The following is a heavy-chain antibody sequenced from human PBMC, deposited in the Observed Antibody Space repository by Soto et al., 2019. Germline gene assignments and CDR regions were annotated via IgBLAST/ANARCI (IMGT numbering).Heavy chain of an antibody. CDR1: GYTFTSYY. Sequence: ASVKVSCKASGYTFTSYYMHWVRQAPGQGLEWMGIINPSGGSTSYAQKFQGRVTMTRDTSTSTVYMELSSLRSEDTAVYYCARPLITGTTSFNFDYWGQGTLVTVSS. CDR2: INPSGGST. J-gene: IGHJ4*02. CDR3: ARPLITGTTSFNFDY. D-gene: IGHD1-20*01. V-gene: IGHV1-46*01.